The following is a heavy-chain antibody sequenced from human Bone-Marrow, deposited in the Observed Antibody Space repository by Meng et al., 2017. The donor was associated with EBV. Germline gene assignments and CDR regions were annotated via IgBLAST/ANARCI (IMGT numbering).Heavy chain of an antibody. CDR1: GGSISSNNW. CDR2: IRSQIDGRTT. CDR3: TTDEGGSRF. V-gene: IGHV3-15*01. J-gene: IGHJ4*02. D-gene: IGHD1-26*01. Sequence: VRLQGSGPGLVKPSGTLSLTCAVSGGSISSNNWWSWVRQPPGKGLEWVGRIRSQIDGRTTDYSAPVKGRFTISRDDSKTTLYLQMNRLKIEDSAVYYCTTDEGGSRFWGQGTLVTVSS.